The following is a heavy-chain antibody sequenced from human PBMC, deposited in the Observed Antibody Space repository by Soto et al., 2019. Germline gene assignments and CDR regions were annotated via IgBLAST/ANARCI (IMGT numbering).Heavy chain of an antibody. CDR1: GVTFSSET. V-gene: IGHV1-69*01. J-gene: IGHJ4*02. CDR2: IIPLFGTA. CDR3: ATALGATPASPFDS. Sequence: QVQLVQSGAEVKKPGSSVKVSCKASGVTFSSETISWVRQAPGQGLEWVGGIIPLFGTANYAQKFQGRVTITADESTSTLYIELSSLRSAAAAVSYCATALGATPASPFDSWGQGTLVTVSS. D-gene: IGHD1-26*01.